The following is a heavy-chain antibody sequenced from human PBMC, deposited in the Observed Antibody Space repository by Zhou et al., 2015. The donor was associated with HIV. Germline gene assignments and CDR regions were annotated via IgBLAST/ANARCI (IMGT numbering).Heavy chain of an antibody. CDR1: GGTFSTYA. CDR2: IIPIFNTA. V-gene: IGHV1-69*01. D-gene: IGHD4-11*01. Sequence: QVQLVQSGAEVKKPGSSVKVSCKASGGTFSTYAISWVRQAPGQGLEWMGGIIPIFNTANYAQKFQGRVTITADESTSSAYMELSRLKSEDTAVYYCTLGEDSNYPNDYWGQGTLVTVSS. CDR3: TLGEDSNYPNDY. J-gene: IGHJ4*02.